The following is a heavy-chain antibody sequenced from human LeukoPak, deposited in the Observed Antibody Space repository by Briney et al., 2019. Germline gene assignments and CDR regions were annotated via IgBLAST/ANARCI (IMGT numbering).Heavy chain of an antibody. CDR1: GFTLSNYA. V-gene: IGHV3-23*01. J-gene: IGHJ4*02. CDR3: EKNPQNRDDSGGYYYFPDYFDY. D-gene: IGHD3-22*01. CDR2: ITSSGGST. Sequence: GGSLRLSCVASGFTLSNYAMSWVRQAPGKGLEWVSSITSSGGSTYYADSVKGRFTVSRDNSKNTLYLQMNSPRAEDKAVYYCEKNPQNRDDSGGYYYFPDYFDYWGQGTLVTVSS.